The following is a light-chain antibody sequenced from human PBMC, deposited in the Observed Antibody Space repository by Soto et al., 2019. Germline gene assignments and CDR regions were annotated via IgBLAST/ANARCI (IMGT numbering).Light chain of an antibody. CDR3: AAWYDSLCGPEWV. CDR1: TANIGRNF. Sequence: QSVLTQPPSASATPGQRVTISCSGSTANIGRNFVYWYQQVPGTAPKLPLYRNSQRPSGVPDRFSGSKSATSSSLAISGLRSDDGAAYYCAAWYDSLCGPEWVFCGGTKLTVL. V-gene: IGLV1-47*01. J-gene: IGLJ3*02. CDR2: RNS.